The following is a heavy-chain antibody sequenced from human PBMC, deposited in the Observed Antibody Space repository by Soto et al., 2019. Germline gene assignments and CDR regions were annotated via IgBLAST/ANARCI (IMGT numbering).Heavy chain of an antibody. CDR2: IWSDGSNK. J-gene: IGHJ6*02. Sequence: QVQLVESGGGVVQPGRSLSLSCAASGFTFSSYGIHWVRQAPGKGLEWVAVIWSDGSNKYYADSVKGRFTISRDNTKNRLYLQMNSLRAEDRAVYYCAREVLVRGIKYHAMDVWGQGTTVTVSS. V-gene: IGHV3-33*01. D-gene: IGHD3-10*01. CDR1: GFTFSSYG. CDR3: AREVLVRGIKYHAMDV.